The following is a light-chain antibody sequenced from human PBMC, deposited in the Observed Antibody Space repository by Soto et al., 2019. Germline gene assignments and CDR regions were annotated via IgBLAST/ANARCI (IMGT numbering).Light chain of an antibody. Sequence: QSALTQPPSASGTPGQRVTISCSGSNFNIGSNTVNWYQQLPGTAPKLLIYTNDQRPSGVPDRFSGSKSGTSASLAISGLQSEDEADYYCAAWDDRLNGRVVFGGGTKLTVL. CDR2: TND. CDR3: AAWDDRLNGRVV. CDR1: NFNIGSNT. J-gene: IGLJ2*01. V-gene: IGLV1-44*01.